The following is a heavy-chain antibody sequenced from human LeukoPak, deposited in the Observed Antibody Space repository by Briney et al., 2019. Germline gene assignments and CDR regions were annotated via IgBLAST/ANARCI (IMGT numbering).Heavy chain of an antibody. V-gene: IGHV3-53*05. D-gene: IGHD3-10*02. CDR3: VELGITMIGGV. CDR1: GFTVSSNY. CDR2: IYSGGST. J-gene: IGHJ6*04. Sequence: GGSLRLSCAASGFTVSSNYMSWVRQAPGKGLEWVSVIYSGGSTYYADSVKGRFTISRDNSKNTVYLQMNSLKIDDTAVYYCVELGITMIGGVWGKGTTVTISS.